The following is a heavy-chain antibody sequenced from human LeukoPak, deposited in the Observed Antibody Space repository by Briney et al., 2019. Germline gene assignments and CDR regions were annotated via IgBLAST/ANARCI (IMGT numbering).Heavy chain of an antibody. J-gene: IGHJ2*01. CDR2: LTGDAST. D-gene: IGHD4-17*01. CDR1: GFTLSSFA. Sequence: GGSLRLSCEISGFTLSSFAMSWGRQAPGKGLEWVSGLTGDASTYYLDSAKGRFTISRDHSKNMLYLQLNNLRVEDTALYYCASQGDYVAAWYFDLWGRGTLVTVSS. V-gene: IGHV3-23*01. CDR3: ASQGDYVAAWYFDL.